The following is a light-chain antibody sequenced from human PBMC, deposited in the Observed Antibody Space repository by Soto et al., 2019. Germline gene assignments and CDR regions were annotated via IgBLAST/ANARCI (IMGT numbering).Light chain of an antibody. J-gene: IGLJ1*01. CDR2: DVS. CDR3: SSYTSSSTLNV. Sequence: QCALTQPASVSGSHLHSISISCTGTSSDVGGYNYVSWYQQHPGKAPKLMIYDVSNRPSGVSNRFSGSKSGNTASLTISGLQAEDEADYYCSSYTSSSTLNVFGTGTKVTVL. CDR1: SSDVGGYNY. V-gene: IGLV2-14*01.